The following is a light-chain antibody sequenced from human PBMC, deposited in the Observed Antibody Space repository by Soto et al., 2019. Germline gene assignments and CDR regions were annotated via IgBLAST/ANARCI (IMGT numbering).Light chain of an antibody. CDR1: QSISSW. Sequence: DIPMTQSPSTLSASVGDRVTITCRASQSISSWVAWYQQKLGKAPKLLIYKASSLESGVPSRFSGSGSGTDFTFTISSLQPDDFATYYCQQYNSYPYTFGQGTKLEIK. CDR2: KAS. CDR3: QQYNSYPYT. J-gene: IGKJ2*01. V-gene: IGKV1-5*03.